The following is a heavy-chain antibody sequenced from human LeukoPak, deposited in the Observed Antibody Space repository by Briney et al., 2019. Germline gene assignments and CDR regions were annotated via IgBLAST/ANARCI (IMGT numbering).Heavy chain of an antibody. CDR1: GFTFSSYS. CDR2: ISSSSSYI. V-gene: IGHV3-21*01. CDR3: ARDSLTTDDLFTGAFDI. Sequence: GGSLRLSCAASGFTFSSYSMNWVRQAPGKGLEWVSSISSSSSYIYYADSVKGRFTISRDNAKNSLYLQMNSLRAEDTAVYYCARDSLTTDDLFTGAFDIWGQGTMVTVSS. J-gene: IGHJ3*02. D-gene: IGHD3-3*01.